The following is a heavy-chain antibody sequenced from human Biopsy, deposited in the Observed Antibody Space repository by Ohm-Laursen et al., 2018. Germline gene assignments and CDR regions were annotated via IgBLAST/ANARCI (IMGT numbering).Heavy chain of an antibody. CDR1: DGSFSGYY. Sequence: GTLSLTCPVYDGSFSGYYWSWLRQFPGMGLEWIGEINPSGGTNYNPSLAGRVSISLDTSKIHLALKLSSVTAADTAVYYCASVAGPRTDYYYSNMDVWGRGTTVTVSS. J-gene: IGHJ6*02. CDR2: INPSGGT. V-gene: IGHV4-34*01. CDR3: ASVAGPRTDYYYSNMDV. D-gene: IGHD2-2*01.